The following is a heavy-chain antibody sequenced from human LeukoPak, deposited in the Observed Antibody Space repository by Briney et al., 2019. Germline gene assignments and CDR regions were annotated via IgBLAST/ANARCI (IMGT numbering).Heavy chain of an antibody. V-gene: IGHV3-48*01. CDR1: GFTFSSYS. J-gene: IGHJ3*02. D-gene: IGHD3-22*01. Sequence: GGSLRLSCAASGFTFSSYSMNWVRQAPGKGLEWVSYISSSSSTIYYADSVKGRFTISRDNAKNSLYLQMNSLRAEDTAVYYCARESEFRYYYDSKAFDIWGQGTMVTVSS. CDR2: ISSSSSTI. CDR3: ARESEFRYYYDSKAFDI.